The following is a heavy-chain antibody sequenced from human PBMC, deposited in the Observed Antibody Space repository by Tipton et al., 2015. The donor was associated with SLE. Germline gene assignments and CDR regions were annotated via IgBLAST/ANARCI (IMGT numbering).Heavy chain of an antibody. D-gene: IGHD6-6*01. CDR3: TIEYSSSDAFDF. Sequence: QLVQSGGGLVQPGRSLRLSCAASGFRFSSYEMSWVRQAPGRGLEWVSYISGSGTNKYYADSVKGRFTISRDNAKNSLYLQMNSLRAEDTALYYCTIEYSSSDAFDFWGQGTLVTVSS. CDR2: ISGSGTNK. J-gene: IGHJ4*02. CDR1: GFRFSSYE. V-gene: IGHV3-48*03.